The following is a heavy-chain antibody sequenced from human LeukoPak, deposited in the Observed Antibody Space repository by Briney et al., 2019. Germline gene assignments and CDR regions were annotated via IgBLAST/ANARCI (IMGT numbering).Heavy chain of an antibody. D-gene: IGHD2-2*01. Sequence: GGSLRLSCAASGFTFSSYAMSWVRQAPGKGLEWVSAISGSGGSTYYADSVKGRFTISRDNSKNTLYLQMNSLRAEDTAVYYCARVPGRLVPAATYYYYGMDVWGQGTTVTVSS. J-gene: IGHJ6*02. V-gene: IGHV3-23*01. CDR3: ARVPGRLVPAATYYYYGMDV. CDR1: GFTFSSYA. CDR2: ISGSGGST.